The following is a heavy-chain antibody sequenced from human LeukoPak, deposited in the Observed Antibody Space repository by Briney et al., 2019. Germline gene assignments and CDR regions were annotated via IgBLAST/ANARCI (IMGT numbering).Heavy chain of an antibody. D-gene: IGHD4-17*01. CDR3: ARVGDYGEGYGMDV. CDR1: GFTFSNYS. J-gene: IGHJ6*02. V-gene: IGHV3-74*01. CDR2: INSDGSST. Sequence: PGGSLRLSCAASGFTFSNYSMNWVRQAPGKGLVWVSRINSDGSSTSYADSVKGRFTISRDNAKNTLYLQMNSLRAEDTAVYYCARVGDYGEGYGMDVWGQGTTVTVSS.